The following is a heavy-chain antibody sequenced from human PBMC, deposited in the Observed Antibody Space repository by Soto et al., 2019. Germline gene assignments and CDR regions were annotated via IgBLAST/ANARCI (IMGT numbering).Heavy chain of an antibody. CDR1: GFTFSSYS. D-gene: IGHD5-12*01. Sequence: PGGSLRLSCAASGFTFSSYSMNWVRQAPGKGLEWVSYISSSSSTIYYADSVKGRFTISRDNAKNSLYLQMNSLRAEDTAVYYCARGGGYDFYYYGMDVWGQGTKVTVSS. CDR3: ARGGGYDFYYYGMDV. CDR2: ISSSSSTI. V-gene: IGHV3-48*01. J-gene: IGHJ6*02.